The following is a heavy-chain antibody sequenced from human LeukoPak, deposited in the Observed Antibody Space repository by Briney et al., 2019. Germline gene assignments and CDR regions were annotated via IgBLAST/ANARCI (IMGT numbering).Heavy chain of an antibody. Sequence: ASVKVSCKASEYTFTRYDINWVRQATGQGLEWMGWMNPNSGNTGYAQEFQGRVTMTRNTSISTAYMELSSLTFEDTAVYYCARGRHPGPTWISEYWGQGTLVTVSS. V-gene: IGHV1-8*01. CDR3: ARGRHPGPTWISEY. CDR1: EYTFTRYD. D-gene: IGHD5-12*01. CDR2: MNPNSGNT. J-gene: IGHJ4*02.